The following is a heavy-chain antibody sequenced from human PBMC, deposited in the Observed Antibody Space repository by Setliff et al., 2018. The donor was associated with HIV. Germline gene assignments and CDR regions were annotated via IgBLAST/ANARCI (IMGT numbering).Heavy chain of an antibody. CDR3: ASLPHTSTTIADY. J-gene: IGHJ4*02. CDR1: GASISRSTYS. CDR2: ISYTGST. V-gene: IGHV4-39*07. D-gene: IGHD1-1*01. Sequence: SETLSLTCTVSGASISRSTYSWGWIRQPPGKGLEWIGSISYTGSTDYTPSLKSRLTISVDTSKNQFSLKLSSVTAADTAVYYCASLPHTSTTIADYWGQGTLVTVSS.